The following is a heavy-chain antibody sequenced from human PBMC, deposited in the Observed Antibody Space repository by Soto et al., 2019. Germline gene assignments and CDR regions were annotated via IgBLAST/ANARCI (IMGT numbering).Heavy chain of an antibody. CDR3: ARAQFYSGSGNYNNLMFDA. CDR1: GVSIGGVGYS. J-gene: IGHJ5*02. CDR2: MYHSGTF. V-gene: IGHV4-30-2*01. D-gene: IGHD3-10*01. Sequence: SDTLSLTCPVSGVSIGGVGYSWSWIRQPPWGGLEWIGYMYHSGTFLKSPSLKTRLTMSLDMSKNQFSLTLNSMTAADTAVYYCARAQFYSGSGNYNNLMFDAWGQGIQVTVSS.